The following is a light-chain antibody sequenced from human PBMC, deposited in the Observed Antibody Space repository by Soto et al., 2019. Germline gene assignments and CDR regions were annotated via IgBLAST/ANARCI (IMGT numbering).Light chain of an antibody. Sequence: SVLTQPPSASGTPGQRVTISCSGSSSNIGSNPVNWYQQLPGPAPKLLIYSNNQRPSGVPDRFSGSKSGTSASLAISGLQSEDEADYYCAAWDDSLNGVVFGGGTKLTVL. CDR1: SSNIGSNP. CDR2: SNN. J-gene: IGLJ2*01. CDR3: AAWDDSLNGVV. V-gene: IGLV1-44*01.